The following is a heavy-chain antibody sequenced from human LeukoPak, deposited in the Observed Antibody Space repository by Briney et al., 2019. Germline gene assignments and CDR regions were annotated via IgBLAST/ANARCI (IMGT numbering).Heavy chain of an antibody. CDR3: TTDPGDYEIY. V-gene: IGHV3-15*01. CDR2: IKSKTDGGTV. CDR1: GLTFRSAW. D-gene: IGHD4-17*01. J-gene: IGHJ4*02. Sequence: GGSLRLSCAASGLTFRSAWMSWVRQAPGKGLEWVGRIKSKTDGGTVDYAPPVKGRFTISRDDSRNTLSLEMNFLKIEDTAVYYCTTDPGDYEIYWGQGTLVTVSS.